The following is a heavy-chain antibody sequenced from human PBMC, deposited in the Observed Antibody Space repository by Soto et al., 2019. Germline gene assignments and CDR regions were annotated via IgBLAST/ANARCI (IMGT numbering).Heavy chain of an antibody. V-gene: IGHV4-59*01. CDR3: ARAGIAAAGHYFDY. CDR1: GGSISSYY. Sequence: SETLSLTCTVSGGSISSYYWSWIRQPPGKGLEWIGYIYYSGSTNSTPSLKSRVTISVDTSKNQFSLKLSSVTAADTAVYYCARAGIAAAGHYFDYWGQGTLVTVSS. D-gene: IGHD6-13*01. CDR2: IYYSGST. J-gene: IGHJ4*02.